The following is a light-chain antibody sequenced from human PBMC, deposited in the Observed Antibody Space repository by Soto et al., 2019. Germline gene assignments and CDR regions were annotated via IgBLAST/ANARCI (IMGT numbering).Light chain of an antibody. J-gene: IGKJ3*01. Sequence: DFVLTQSPASLAVSLGERATINCKSSQSVLYSSNNKNYLSWYQHKAGQPPRLLFSWASTRASGVPARFSGSGSGTDFSLTISSLQAEDVAVYYCLQYYNSPFTFGPGTKVEIK. CDR2: WAS. CDR1: QSVLYSSNNKNY. V-gene: IGKV4-1*01. CDR3: LQYYNSPFT.